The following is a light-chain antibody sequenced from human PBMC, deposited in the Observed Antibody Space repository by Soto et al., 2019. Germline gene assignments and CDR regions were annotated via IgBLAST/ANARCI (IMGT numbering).Light chain of an antibody. J-gene: IGKJ1*01. CDR3: QQFNTYPWT. CDR2: KSS. V-gene: IGKV1-5*03. CDR1: QGISRY. Sequence: IQLTQSPSSLSASVGDRVTITSRASQGISRYFAWYQQKTGKAPKILIYKSSILESGVPSRFRGSRSGTEFTLTISRLQPDDFSTYYCQQFNTYPWTFGQGTKVDIK.